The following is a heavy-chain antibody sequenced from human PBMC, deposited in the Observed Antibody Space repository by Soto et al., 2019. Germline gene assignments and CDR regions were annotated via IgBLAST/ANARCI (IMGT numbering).Heavy chain of an antibody. Sequence: GGSLRLSCAASGFTFSSYSMNWVRQAPGKGLEWVSSISSSSSYIYYADSVKGRFTISRDNAKNSLYLQMNSLRAEDTAVYYCARVPASGGVVTSSSVDYWGQGTLVTVSS. CDR3: ARVPASGGVVTSSSVDY. CDR2: ISSSSSYI. V-gene: IGHV3-21*01. CDR1: GFTFSSYS. D-gene: IGHD3-3*01. J-gene: IGHJ4*02.